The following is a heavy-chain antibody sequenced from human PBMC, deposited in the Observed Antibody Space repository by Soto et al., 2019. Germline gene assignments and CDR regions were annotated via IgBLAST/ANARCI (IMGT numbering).Heavy chain of an antibody. Sequence: QVQLVQSGAEVKTPGASVKVSCKASGCTFKGYAVNWVRQAPGQGLEWMGWINPNSGTTGYAQKFQGRVTMTTNTTISTSYMEVSGLRTDDTAIYYCVKGSGRGYCSDKTCYTINYWGQGTLVTVSS. D-gene: IGHD2-15*01. V-gene: IGHV1-8*02. CDR1: GCTFKGYA. J-gene: IGHJ4*02. CDR2: INPNSGTT. CDR3: VKGSGRGYCSDKTCYTINY.